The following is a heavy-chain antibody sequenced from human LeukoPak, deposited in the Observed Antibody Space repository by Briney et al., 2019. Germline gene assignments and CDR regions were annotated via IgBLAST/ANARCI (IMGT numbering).Heavy chain of an antibody. CDR3: ASAVAGELEGFDY. CDR2: ISSSGSTI. J-gene: IGHJ4*02. Sequence: PGGSLRLSCAASGFTFSSYEMNWVRQAPGEGLEWVSYISSSGSTIYYADSVKGRFTISRDNAKNSLYLQMNSLRAEDTAVYYCASAVAGELEGFDYWGQGTLVTVSS. CDR1: GFTFSSYE. D-gene: IGHD6-19*01. V-gene: IGHV3-48*03.